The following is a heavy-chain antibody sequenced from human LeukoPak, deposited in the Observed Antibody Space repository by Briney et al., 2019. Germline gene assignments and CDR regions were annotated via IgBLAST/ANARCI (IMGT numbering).Heavy chain of an antibody. CDR3: AKPEGYCSSTSCSWGAFDI. CDR1: GFTFSSYA. V-gene: IGHV3-23*01. D-gene: IGHD2-2*01. Sequence: GGSLRLSCAASGFTFSSYAMSWVRQAPGKGLEWVSAISGSGGSTYYADSVKGRFTISRDNSKNTLYLQMNSLSAEDTAVYYCAKPEGYCSSTSCSWGAFDIWGQGTMVTVSS. J-gene: IGHJ3*02. CDR2: ISGSGGST.